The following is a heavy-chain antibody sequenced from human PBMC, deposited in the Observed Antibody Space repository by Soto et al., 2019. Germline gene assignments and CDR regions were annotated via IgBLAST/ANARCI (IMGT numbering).Heavy chain of an antibody. Sequence: EVQLVESGGGLIQPGGSLRLSCAVSGFTVSNNYMSWVRQAPGKGLEGVSVIYSGGYTAYGDSVKGRFTISRDNSKNTLSLKKKSRRADDAAVYLWGARAGGGGYWGQGTLVTVSS. CDR1: GFTVSNNY. J-gene: IGHJ4*02. V-gene: IGHV3-53*01. CDR2: IYSGGYT. CDR3: GARAGGGGY. D-gene: IGHD3-16*01.